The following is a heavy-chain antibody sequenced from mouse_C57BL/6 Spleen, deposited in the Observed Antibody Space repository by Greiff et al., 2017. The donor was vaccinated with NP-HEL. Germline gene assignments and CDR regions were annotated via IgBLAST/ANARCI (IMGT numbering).Heavy chain of an antibody. Sequence: EVKLVESGAELVKPGASVKLSCTASGFNIKDYYMHWVKQRTEQGLEWIGRIDPEDGETKYAPKFQGKATITADTSSNTAYLQLSSLTSEDTAVYYCARFGYYGSSYQYYFDYWGQGTTLTVSS. V-gene: IGHV14-2*01. D-gene: IGHD1-1*01. CDR3: ARFGYYGSSYQYYFDY. CDR1: GFNIKDYY. CDR2: IDPEDGET. J-gene: IGHJ2*01.